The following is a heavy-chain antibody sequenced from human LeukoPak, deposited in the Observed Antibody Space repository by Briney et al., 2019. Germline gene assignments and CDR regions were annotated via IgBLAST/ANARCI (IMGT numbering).Heavy chain of an antibody. CDR2: IGTIGSNI. J-gene: IGHJ4*02. Sequence: PGGSLRLSCAASGFTFSSYEMNWVRQAPGKGLEWVSYIGTIGSNIHYADSVKGRFTISRDNAKNSLYLQMNSLRAEDTAVYYCASFYDSSGRDYWGQGTLVTVSS. CDR3: ASFYDSSGRDY. D-gene: IGHD3-22*01. CDR1: GFTFSSYE. V-gene: IGHV3-48*03.